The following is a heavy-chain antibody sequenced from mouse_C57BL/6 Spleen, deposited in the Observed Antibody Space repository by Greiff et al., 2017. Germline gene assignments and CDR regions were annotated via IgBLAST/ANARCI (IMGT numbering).Heavy chain of an antibody. D-gene: IGHD1-1*01. J-gene: IGHJ4*01. Sequence: QVQLQQSGPELVKPGASVKISCKASGYTFTDCYINWVKQRPGQGLEWIGWIFPGSGSTYYNEKFKGKATLTVDKSSSTAYMLLSSLTSEDSAVYFCARSVYYGSSEKAMDYWGQGTSVTVSS. V-gene: IGHV1-75*01. CDR2: IFPGSGST. CDR1: GYTFTDCY. CDR3: ARSVYYGSSEKAMDY.